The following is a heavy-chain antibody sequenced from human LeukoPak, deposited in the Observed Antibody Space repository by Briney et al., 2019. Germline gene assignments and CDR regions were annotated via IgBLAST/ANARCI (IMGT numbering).Heavy chain of an antibody. CDR1: GGSISSGGYY. Sequence: SQTLSLTCTVSGGSISSGGYYWSWIRQPPGKGLEWIGYIYHSGSTYYNPSLKSRVTISVDRSKNQFSLKLSSVTAADTAVYYCARARYCSGGSCHWFDPWGQGTLVTVSS. CDR3: ARARYCSGGSCHWFDP. D-gene: IGHD2-15*01. CDR2: IYHSGST. J-gene: IGHJ5*02. V-gene: IGHV4-30-2*01.